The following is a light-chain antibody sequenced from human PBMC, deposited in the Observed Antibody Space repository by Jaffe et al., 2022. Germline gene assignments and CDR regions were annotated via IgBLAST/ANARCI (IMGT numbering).Light chain of an antibody. CDR1: SSDVGGYDY. Sequence: QSALTQPRSVSGSPGQSVTISCTGTSSDVGGYDYVSWYQQHPGKAPKLMIYDVTKRPSGVPDRFSGSKSGNTASLTISGLQAEDEADYYCCSYAGSYIFVYVFGTGTKVTVL. CDR2: DVT. J-gene: IGLJ1*01. V-gene: IGLV2-11*01. CDR3: CSYAGSYIFVYV.